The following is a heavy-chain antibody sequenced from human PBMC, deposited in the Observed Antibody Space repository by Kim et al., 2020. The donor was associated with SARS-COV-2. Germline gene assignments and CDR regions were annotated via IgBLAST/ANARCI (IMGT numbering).Heavy chain of an antibody. CDR1: GFTFSSYA. J-gene: IGHJ4*02. Sequence: GGSLRLSCAASGFTFSSYAMSWVRQAPGKGLEWVSAISGSGGSTYYADSVKGRFTISRDNSKNTLYLQMNSLRAEDTAVYYCAKVGTYYDFWSGSHSHGYWGQGTLVTVSS. CDR3: AKVGTYYDFWSGSHSHGY. CDR2: ISGSGGST. V-gene: IGHV3-23*01. D-gene: IGHD3-3*01.